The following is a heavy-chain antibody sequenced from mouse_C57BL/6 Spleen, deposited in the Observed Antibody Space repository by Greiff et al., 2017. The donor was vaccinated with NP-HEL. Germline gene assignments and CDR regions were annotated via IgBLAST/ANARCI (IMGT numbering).Heavy chain of an antibody. CDR3: TITTVVEGYFDV. CDR1: GFNFKDYY. Sequence: VQLQQSGAELVRPGASVKLSCTASGFNFKDYYMHWVKQRPEQGLEWIGRIDPEDGDTEYDPKFKGKATMTADKSSNTAYLQLSSLTSEDTAIYCFTITTVVEGYFDVWGTGTTVTVSS. J-gene: IGHJ1*03. D-gene: IGHD1-1*01. V-gene: IGHV14-1*01. CDR2: IDPEDGDT.